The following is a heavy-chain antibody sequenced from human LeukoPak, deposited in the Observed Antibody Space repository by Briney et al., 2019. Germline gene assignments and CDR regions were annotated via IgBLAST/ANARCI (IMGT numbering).Heavy chain of an antibody. CDR3: ATDVEAIDAFDI. V-gene: IGHV4-4*07. CDR1: GGSISSYY. CDR2: IYTSGST. J-gene: IGHJ3*02. Sequence: SETLSLTCTVSGGSISSYYWSWIRQPAGKGLEWIGRIYTSGSTNYNPSLKSRVTMSVDTSKNQFSLKLSSVIAADTAVYYCATDVEAIDAFDIWGQGTMVTVSS. D-gene: IGHD5-12*01.